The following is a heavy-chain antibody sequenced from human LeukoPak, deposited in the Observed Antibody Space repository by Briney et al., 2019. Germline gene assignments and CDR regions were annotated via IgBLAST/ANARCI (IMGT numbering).Heavy chain of an antibody. J-gene: IGHJ3*02. Sequence: SETLSLTCTVSGGSIRSYYWSWIRQPPGKGLEYIGFIYYSGSTNYNPSLKSRVTISVDTSKNQLSLKLSSVTAADTAVYYCARDLRLRYYDSSGYYVPDAFDIWGQGTMVTVS. CDR2: IYYSGST. D-gene: IGHD3-22*01. CDR3: ARDLRLRYYDSSGYYVPDAFDI. V-gene: IGHV4-59*01. CDR1: GGSIRSYY.